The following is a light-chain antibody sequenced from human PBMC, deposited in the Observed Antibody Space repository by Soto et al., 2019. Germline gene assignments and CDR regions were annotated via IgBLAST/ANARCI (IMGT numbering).Light chain of an antibody. V-gene: IGKV3-11*01. Sequence: EIVLTQSPATLSLSPGEGATLSCRASQSVSSYLAWYQQKPGQAPRLLIYDASNRATGIPARFSGSGSGTDFTLSISILKTEDFAVYYCQQRSNWPVTFGLGTKVEV. CDR2: DAS. J-gene: IGKJ1*01. CDR3: QQRSNWPVT. CDR1: QSVSSY.